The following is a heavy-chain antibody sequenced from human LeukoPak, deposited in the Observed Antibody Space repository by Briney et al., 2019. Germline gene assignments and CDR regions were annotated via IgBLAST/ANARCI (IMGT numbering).Heavy chain of an antibody. V-gene: IGHV3-30-3*01. J-gene: IGHJ5*02. CDR1: GFTFSSYA. CDR3: ARGVYTAMVPFLNWFDP. D-gene: IGHD5-18*01. CDR2: TSYDGSNK. Sequence: GRSLRLSCAASGFTFSSYAMHWVRQAPGKGLEWVAVTSYDGSNKYYADSVKGRFTISRDNSKNTLYLQMNSLRAEDTAVYYCARGVYTAMVPFLNWFDPWGQGTLVTVSS.